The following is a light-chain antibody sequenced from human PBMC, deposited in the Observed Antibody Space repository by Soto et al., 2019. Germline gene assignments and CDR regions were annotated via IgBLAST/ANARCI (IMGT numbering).Light chain of an antibody. Sequence: QSALTQPPSASGSPGQSVTISCTGTSSDVGGYNYVSWFQQHPGKAPKLMIYDVSKRPSGVPDRFSGSKSGNTASLTVSGLQAEDEADYCCSSYAGSNNDVFGAGTKLTVL. CDR1: SSDVGGYNY. CDR2: DVS. CDR3: SSYAGSNNDV. J-gene: IGLJ1*01. V-gene: IGLV2-8*01.